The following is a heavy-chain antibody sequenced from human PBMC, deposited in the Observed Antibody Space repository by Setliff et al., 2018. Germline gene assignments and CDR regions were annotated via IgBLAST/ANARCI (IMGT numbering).Heavy chain of an antibody. CDR3: ARDLGHGGDSDY. Sequence: ETLSLTCSVSGGSINEYCWSWFRQPAGKGLEWIGRIYSDENTDYNPSLKSRVTMSADTSKNQVSLKLNSVTATDTAVYYCARDLGHGGDSDYWGQGILVTVSS. J-gene: IGHJ4*02. CDR1: GGSINEYC. V-gene: IGHV4-4*07. CDR2: IYSDENT. D-gene: IGHD2-21*02.